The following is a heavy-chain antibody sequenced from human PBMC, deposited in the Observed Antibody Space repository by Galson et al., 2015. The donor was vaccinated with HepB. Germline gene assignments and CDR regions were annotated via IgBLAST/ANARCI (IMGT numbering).Heavy chain of an antibody. CDR1: GYSFTTYW. CDR2: INPSDSYT. V-gene: IGHV5-10-1*01. CDR3: ARHAEIRSWFDP. D-gene: IGHD2-2*01. J-gene: IGHJ5*02. Sequence: SGAEVKKPGESLKISCQGSGYSFTTYWISWVRQMPGKGLEWMGKINPSDSYTSYSASFQGHVTISADKSISTAYLQWSSLKASGTAMYYCARHAEIRSWFDPWGQGTPVTVSS.